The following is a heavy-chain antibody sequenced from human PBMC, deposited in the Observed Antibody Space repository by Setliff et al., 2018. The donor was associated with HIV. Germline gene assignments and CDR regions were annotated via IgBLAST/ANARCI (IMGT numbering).Heavy chain of an antibody. CDR2: RHYSGST. V-gene: IGHV4-39*01. J-gene: IGHJ6*04. CDR1: GASISSSTDY. CDR3: ARLRYGSGIPLDV. Sequence: SETLSLTCTVSGASISSSTDYWGWIRQSPGKGLEWIGSRHYSGSTYQNPSLKSRVTIPVDTSKNQFSLELSSVTAADTAVYYCARLRYGSGIPLDVWGTGISVTVSS. D-gene: IGHD3-10*01.